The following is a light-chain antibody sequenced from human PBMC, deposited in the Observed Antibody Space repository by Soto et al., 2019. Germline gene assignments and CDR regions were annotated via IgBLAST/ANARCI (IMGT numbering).Light chain of an antibody. CDR2: GVS. Sequence: EIVLAQSPGTLSFSPGERATLSCRASQRVSNTYLAWYQQKPGQAPRLLIYGVSSRATGIPDRFSGSGSGTDFTLTISRLEPEDYAVYYCQQYSSSPVTFGGGTKVEIX. J-gene: IGKJ4*01. CDR1: QRVSNTY. CDR3: QQYSSSPVT. V-gene: IGKV3-20*01.